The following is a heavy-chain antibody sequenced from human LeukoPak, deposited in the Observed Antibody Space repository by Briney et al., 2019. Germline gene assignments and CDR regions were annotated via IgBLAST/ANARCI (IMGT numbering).Heavy chain of an antibody. J-gene: IGHJ4*02. V-gene: IGHV1-2*02. Sequence: PPASVKVSCKASGYIFTGYYMHWVRQAPGQGLEWMGWINPNTSVTNYAQKFQGRVTMTRDTSISTAYMELSTLRSDDTAVYYCARVMVSYGIGYFDGIGYFDSWGQGTLVTVSS. CDR2: INPNTSVT. CDR1: GYIFTGYY. CDR3: ARVMVSYGIGYFDGIGYFDS. D-gene: IGHD3-9*01.